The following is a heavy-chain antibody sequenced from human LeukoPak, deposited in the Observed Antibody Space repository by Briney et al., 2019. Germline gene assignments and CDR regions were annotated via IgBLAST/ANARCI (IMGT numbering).Heavy chain of an antibody. CDR2: ISGDGATT. Sequence: GGSLRLSCVASGFTFKHFAMHWVRQVPGKGLEWVSLISGDGATTHYADSVKGRFTISKDNYKNSLYLQMNSLRTDDTALYYCAKDTPYSGRVFDCWGQGTLVTVAS. CDR1: GFTFKHFA. J-gene: IGHJ4*02. V-gene: IGHV3-43*02. CDR3: AKDTPYSGRVFDC. D-gene: IGHD5-12*01.